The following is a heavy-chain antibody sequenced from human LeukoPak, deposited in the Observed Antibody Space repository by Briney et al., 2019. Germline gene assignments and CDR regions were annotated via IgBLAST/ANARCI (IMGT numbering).Heavy chain of an antibody. V-gene: IGHV4-38-2*02. CDR1: GYSISSGYY. Sequence: SETLSLTCTVSGYSISSGYYWGWIRQPPGKGLEWIGSIYHSGSTYYNPSLKSRVTISVDTSKNQFSLKLSSVTAADTAVYYCARDNSDYVWGSYRNFVSDYWGQGTLVTVSS. CDR3: ARDNSDYVWGSYRNFVSDY. CDR2: IYHSGST. J-gene: IGHJ4*02. D-gene: IGHD3-16*02.